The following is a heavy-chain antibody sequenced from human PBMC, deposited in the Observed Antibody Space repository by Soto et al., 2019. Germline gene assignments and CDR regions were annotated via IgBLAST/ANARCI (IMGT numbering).Heavy chain of an antibody. D-gene: IGHD3-22*01. CDR3: ARDRGPSSGYYPYWFDP. CDR1: GGTFSSYA. J-gene: IGHJ5*02. V-gene: IGHV1-69*13. CDR2: IIPIFGTA. Sequence: SVKVSCKASGGTFSSYAITWVRQAPGQGLEWMGGIIPIFGTANYAQKFQARVTITADESTSTAYMDLSSLRSEDTAVYYCARDRGPSSGYYPYWFDPWGQGTLVTVSS.